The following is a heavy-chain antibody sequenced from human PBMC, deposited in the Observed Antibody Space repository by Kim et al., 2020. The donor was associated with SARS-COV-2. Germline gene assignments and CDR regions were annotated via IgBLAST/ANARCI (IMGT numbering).Heavy chain of an antibody. CDR3: ARPFGDSFDY. CDR2: ISTSNGKT. D-gene: IGHD4-17*01. Sequence: ASVKVSCKASGYTFSTPGISWVRQAPGQGLEWMGWISTSNGKTNFAQKFQGRVAMTVDTSRNTAFMELRSLRSDDTAVYYCARPFGDSFDYWGQGALVTVSS. J-gene: IGHJ4*02. V-gene: IGHV1-18*01. CDR1: GYTFSTPG.